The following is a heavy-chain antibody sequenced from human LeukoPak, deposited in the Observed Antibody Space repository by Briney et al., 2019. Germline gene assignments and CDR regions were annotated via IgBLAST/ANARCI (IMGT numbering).Heavy chain of an antibody. D-gene: IGHD2-21*02. Sequence: QPGWSLRLSCAASGFTFSSYGMHWIRQAPGRGLEWVAYIQYSGGIRKYADSVKGRFTISRDNSKNTLLLQMNTLKTEDTAVYYCAKKRPGDGDIFDYWGQGTLLTVSS. CDR2: IQYSGGIR. CDR1: GFTFSSYG. CDR3: AKKRPGDGDIFDY. V-gene: IGHV3-30*02. J-gene: IGHJ4*02.